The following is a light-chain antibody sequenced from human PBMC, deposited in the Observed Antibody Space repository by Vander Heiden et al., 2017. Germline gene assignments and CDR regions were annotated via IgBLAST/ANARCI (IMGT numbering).Light chain of an antibody. CDR1: QSVVNY. CDR3: QQSYTTLLT. J-gene: IGKJ4*01. V-gene: IGKV1-39*01. Sequence: QMTKSPSSLSASLGDTVTITCRTSQSVVNYLNWYQQKPGKAPQLLIYRTSTLQSGVPSRFSGSGSGTDFSLTIRSIQPEDSATYYCQQSYTTLLTFGGGTKLGIK. CDR2: RTS.